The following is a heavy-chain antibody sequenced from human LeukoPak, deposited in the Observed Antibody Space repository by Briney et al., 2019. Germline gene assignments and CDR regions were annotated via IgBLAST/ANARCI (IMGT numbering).Heavy chain of an antibody. CDR3: TRNGAYNLEA. CDR1: GVSFSGYY. CDR2: INHSGST. V-gene: IGHV4-34*01. D-gene: IGHD4-17*01. Sequence: PSETLSLTCAVYGVSFSGYYWSWIRQPPGKGLEWIGEINHSGSTNYNPSLKSRVTISVDTSKNQFSLKLTSVTAADTAVYYCTRNGAYNLEAWGQGTLVTVSS. J-gene: IGHJ4*02.